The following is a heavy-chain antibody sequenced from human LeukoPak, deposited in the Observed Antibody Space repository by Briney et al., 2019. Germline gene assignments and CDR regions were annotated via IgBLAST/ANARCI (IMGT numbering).Heavy chain of an antibody. CDR1: GFTFTPHS. CDR2: TARDDFT. V-gene: IGHV3-53*01. Sequence: PGGSLRLSCVASGFTFTPHSMASPPQPPGGRLESVSATARDDFTVYPDPLKGRFAISRDNSRNTLYLQMNSLRAEDTAVYYCVKERDRGTDVADDFDLWGQGTLVTVSS. J-gene: IGHJ4*02. D-gene: IGHD6-19*01. CDR3: VKERDRGTDVADDFDL.